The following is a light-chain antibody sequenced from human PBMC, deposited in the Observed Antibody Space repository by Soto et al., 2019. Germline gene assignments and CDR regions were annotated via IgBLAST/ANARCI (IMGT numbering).Light chain of an antibody. CDR3: QQYGGSPKT. V-gene: IGKV3-20*01. J-gene: IGKJ1*01. CDR1: QSVGTS. CDR2: GAS. Sequence: EIVLTQSPVTLSLSPGERGTLSCRASQSVGTSLAWYQQKPGQAPRLLIYGASNRAPGIPDRFSGSGSGTDFTLTISKLEPEDFAVYHCQQYGGSPKTFGQQTKVDIK.